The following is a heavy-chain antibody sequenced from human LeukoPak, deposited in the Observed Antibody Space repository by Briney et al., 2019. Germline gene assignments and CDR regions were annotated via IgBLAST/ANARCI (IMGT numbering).Heavy chain of an antibody. CDR3: ARGSTYYYDSSGYYYEGYYFDY. D-gene: IGHD3-22*01. J-gene: IGHJ4*02. Sequence: SQTLSLTCAVSGGSISSGGYSWSWIRQPPGKGLEWIGYIYHGGSTYYNPSLKSRVTISVDRSKNQFSLKLSSVTAADTAVYYCARGSTYYYDSSGYYYEGYYFDYWGQGTLVTVSS. CDR2: IYHGGST. CDR1: GGSISSGGYS. V-gene: IGHV4-30-2*01.